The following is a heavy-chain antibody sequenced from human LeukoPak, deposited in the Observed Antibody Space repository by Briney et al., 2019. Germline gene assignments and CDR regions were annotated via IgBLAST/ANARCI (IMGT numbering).Heavy chain of an antibody. Sequence: SGGSLRLSCAASGFTFSSYSMNWVRQAPGKGLEWVSSISSSSSYIYYADSVKGRFTISRDNAKNSLYLQMNSLRAEDTAVYYCARDIGITGTTSDFDYWGQGTLVTVSS. J-gene: IGHJ4*02. CDR3: ARDIGITGTTSDFDY. CDR2: ISSSSSYI. D-gene: IGHD1-7*01. CDR1: GFTFSSYS. V-gene: IGHV3-21*01.